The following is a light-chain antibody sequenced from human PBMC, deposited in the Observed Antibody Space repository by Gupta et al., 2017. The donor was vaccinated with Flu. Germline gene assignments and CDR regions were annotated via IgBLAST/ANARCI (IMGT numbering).Light chain of an antibody. Sequence: VTISCTGTSNDIGNFNYVAWYQQYPGKAPKVMIYDVNERPSGVPYRFSGSKSGNTASLTISGLQTEDEANYYCSSYAGRFTVVFGGGTSLTVL. CDR2: DVN. CDR3: SSYAGRFTVV. V-gene: IGLV2-11*03. CDR1: SNDIGNFNY. J-gene: IGLJ2*01.